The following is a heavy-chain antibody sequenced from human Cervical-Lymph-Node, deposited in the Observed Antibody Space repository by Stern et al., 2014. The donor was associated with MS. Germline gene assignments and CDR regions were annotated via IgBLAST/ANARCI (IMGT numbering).Heavy chain of an antibody. CDR2: IYWDDDK. V-gene: IGHV2-5*02. J-gene: IGHJ3*02. D-gene: IGHD3-10*01. CDR1: GFSLSTISMG. CDR3: AHRAYYGGYDAFDI. Sequence: QVTLKESGPTLVKPTQTLTLTCSFSGFSLSTISMGVGWIRQPPGKALEWLALIYWDDDKRYSPSLKSRLTITKDTSKNQVVLTVTNMDPVDTATYYCAHRAYYGGYDAFDIGGQGTVVTVSS.